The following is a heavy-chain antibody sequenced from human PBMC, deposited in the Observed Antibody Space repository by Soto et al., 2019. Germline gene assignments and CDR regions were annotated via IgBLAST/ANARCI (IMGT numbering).Heavy chain of an antibody. CDR2: IIPILGIA. CDR1: GGTFSSYT. CDR3: ARDLGAGSYDSSGYYPFDY. D-gene: IGHD3-22*01. Sequence: QVQLVQSGAEVKKPGSSVKVSCKASGGTFSSYTISWVRQAPGQGLEWMGRIIPILGIANYAQKFQGRVTITADKSTSTAYMELRSLRSEDTAVYYCARDLGAGSYDSSGYYPFDYWGQGTLVTVSS. J-gene: IGHJ4*02. V-gene: IGHV1-69*08.